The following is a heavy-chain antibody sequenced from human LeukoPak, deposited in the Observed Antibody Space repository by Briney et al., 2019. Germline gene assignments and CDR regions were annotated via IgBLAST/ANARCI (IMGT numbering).Heavy chain of an antibody. CDR2: INPNSGGT. CDR3: ARDPLYYYGSGSYLFPPGARYNYYYYYMDV. Sequence: GASVKVSCKASGYTFTGYYMHWVRQAPGQGLEWMGWINPNSGGTNYARKFQGRVTMTRDMSTSTVYMELSSLRSEDTAVYYCARDPLYYYGSGSYLFPPGARYNYYYYYMDVWGKGTTVTVSS. CDR1: GYTFTGYY. D-gene: IGHD3-10*01. V-gene: IGHV1-2*02. J-gene: IGHJ6*03.